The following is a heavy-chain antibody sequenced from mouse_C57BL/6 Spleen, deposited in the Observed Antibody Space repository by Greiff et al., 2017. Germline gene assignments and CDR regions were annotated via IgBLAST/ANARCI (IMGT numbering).Heavy chain of an antibody. J-gene: IGHJ4*01. CDR1: GFTFSSYA. CDR3: ARERAQLGEDAMDY. V-gene: IGHV5-4*01. Sequence: DVMLVESGGGLVKPGGSLKLSCAASGFTFSSYAMSWVRQTPEKRLEWVATISDGGSYTYYPDNVKGRFTISRDNAKNNLYLQMSHLKSEDTAMYYCARERAQLGEDAMDYWGQGTSVTVSS. CDR2: ISDGGSYT. D-gene: IGHD4-1*02.